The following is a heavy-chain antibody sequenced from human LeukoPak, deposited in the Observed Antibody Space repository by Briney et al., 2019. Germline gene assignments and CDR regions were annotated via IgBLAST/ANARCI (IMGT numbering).Heavy chain of an antibody. D-gene: IGHD2-21*02. V-gene: IGHV1-69*05. CDR3: ARGGYCGGDCYSIWFDP. Sequence: SVKVSCKASGYTFSSYDISWVRQAPGQGLEWMGGIIPIFGTANYAQKFQGRVTITTDESTSTAYMELSSLRSEDTAVYYCARGGYCGGDCYSIWFDPWGREPWSPSPQ. J-gene: IGHJ5*02. CDR2: IIPIFGTA. CDR1: GYTFSSYD.